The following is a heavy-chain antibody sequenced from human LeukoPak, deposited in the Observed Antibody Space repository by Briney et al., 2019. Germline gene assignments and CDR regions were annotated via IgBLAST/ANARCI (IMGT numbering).Heavy chain of an antibody. V-gene: IGHV3-23*01. CDR1: GFTFSSYA. D-gene: IGHD6-19*01. J-gene: IGHJ3*02. CDR2: ISGSGGSR. CDR3: AKDSSGGWSRPHAFDI. Sequence: GGSLRLSXAASGFTFSSYAMSWVRQAPGKGLEWVSAISGSGGSRDYADSLEGRFTISRDNSKNTLYLQMNSLRAEDTAVYYFAKDSSGGWSRPHAFDIWGQGTMVTVSS.